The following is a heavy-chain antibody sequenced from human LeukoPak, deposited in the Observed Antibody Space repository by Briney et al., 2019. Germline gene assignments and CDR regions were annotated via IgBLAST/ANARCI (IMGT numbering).Heavy chain of an antibody. CDR2: ISAYNGNT. CDR3: ARVTYYYDSTSAFDI. D-gene: IGHD3-22*01. CDR1: GYTFTSYG. Sequence: GASVKVSCKASGYTFTSYGISWVRQAPGQGLEWMGWISAYNGNTNYAQKLQGRVTMTTDTSTSTAYMELRSLRSDDKAVYYCARVTYYYDSTSAFDIWGQGTMVTVSS. V-gene: IGHV1-18*01. J-gene: IGHJ3*02.